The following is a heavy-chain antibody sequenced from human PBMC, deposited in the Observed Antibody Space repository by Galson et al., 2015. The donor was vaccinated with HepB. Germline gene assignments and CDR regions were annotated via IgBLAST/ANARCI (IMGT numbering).Heavy chain of an antibody. CDR1: GFTFREQG. J-gene: IGHJ3*01. D-gene: IGHD2-8*02. CDR3: AKQGPGTVEF. Sequence: SLRLSCAASGFTFREQGMQWVRQAPGKGLEWVTLVSYDGSATYYSASVKGRFTISRDNSKNTLYLRMNSLRDEDTAVYYCAKQGPGTVEFWGQGTMVSVSS. CDR2: VSYDGSAT. V-gene: IGHV3-30*19.